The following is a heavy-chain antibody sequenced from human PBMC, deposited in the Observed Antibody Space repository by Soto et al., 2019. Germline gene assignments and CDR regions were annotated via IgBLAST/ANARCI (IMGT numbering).Heavy chain of an antibody. CDR2: INSDGSST. J-gene: IGHJ4*02. V-gene: IGHV3-74*01. CDR1: GFTFSSYW. Sequence: GGSLRLSCAASGFTFSSYWMHWVRQAPGKGLVWVSRINSDGSSTSYADSVKGRFTISRDNAKNTLYLQMNSLRAEDTAVYYCARRDSGYDPPCDYWGQGTLVTVSS. CDR3: ARRDSGYDPPCDY. D-gene: IGHD5-12*01.